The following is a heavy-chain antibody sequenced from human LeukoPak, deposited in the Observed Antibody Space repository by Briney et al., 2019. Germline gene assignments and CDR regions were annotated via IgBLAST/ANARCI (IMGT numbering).Heavy chain of an antibody. CDR1: GYTFSSYG. D-gene: IGHD6-19*01. V-gene: IGHV1-18*01. Sequence: VASVKVSCKASGYTFSSYGISWVRQAPGQGLEWMGWISAYNGNTNYAQKLQGRVTMTTDTSTSTAYMELSSLRSEDTAVYYCARGRRSYSSGWYVYFDYWGQGTLVTVSS. J-gene: IGHJ4*02. CDR3: ARGRRSYSSGWYVYFDY. CDR2: ISAYNGNT.